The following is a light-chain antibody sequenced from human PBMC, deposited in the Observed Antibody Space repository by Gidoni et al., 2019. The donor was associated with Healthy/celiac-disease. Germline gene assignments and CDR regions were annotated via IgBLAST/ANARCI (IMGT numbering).Light chain of an antibody. CDR2: AAS. J-gene: IGKJ2*01. CDR3: QKYNSAPRT. Sequence: DIKMTQSPSSLSASVGDRVTITCRARHVSSNYLAWYQQKPGKVPKLLIYAASALQSGVPSRFSGSGSGTDFTLTISILQPEDVATYYCQKYNSAPRTFGQGTKLEIK. CDR1: HVSSNY. V-gene: IGKV1-27*01.